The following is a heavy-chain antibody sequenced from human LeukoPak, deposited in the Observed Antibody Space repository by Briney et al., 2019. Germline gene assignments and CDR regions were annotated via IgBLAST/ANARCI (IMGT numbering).Heavy chain of an antibody. CDR1: GFTFSSYG. Sequence: PGGSLRLSCAASGFTFSSYGMHWVRQAPGKGLEWVAVIWYDGNNKYYADSVKGRFTISRDNSKNTLYLQMNSLRAEDTAVYYCARLDLGELSSLDYWGQGTLVTVSS. D-gene: IGHD3-16*02. CDR2: IWYDGNNK. J-gene: IGHJ4*02. V-gene: IGHV3-33*01. CDR3: ARLDLGELSSLDY.